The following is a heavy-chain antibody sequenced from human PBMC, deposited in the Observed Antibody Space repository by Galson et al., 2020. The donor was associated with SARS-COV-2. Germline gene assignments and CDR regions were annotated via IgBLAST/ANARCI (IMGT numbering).Heavy chain of an antibody. V-gene: IGHV4-34*01. Sequence: SQTLSLTCAVYGGSFRGYYWSWIRQPPGKGLEWIGEINHSGSTNYNPSLKSRVTISVDTSKNQFSLKLSSVTAADTAVYYCARGLYSSGWYGMRYYFDYGGQGTLVTVSS. CDR3: ARGLYSSGWYGMRYYFDY. D-gene: IGHD6-19*01. CDR2: INHSGST. J-gene: IGHJ4*02. CDR1: GGSFRGYY.